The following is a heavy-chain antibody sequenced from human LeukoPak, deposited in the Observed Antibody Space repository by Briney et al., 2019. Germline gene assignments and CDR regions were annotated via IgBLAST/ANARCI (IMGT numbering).Heavy chain of an antibody. CDR1: GGSISSGSYY. D-gene: IGHD3-10*01. CDR2: IYYSGTT. J-gene: IGHJ4*02. V-gene: IGHV4-39*07. Sequence: PSETLSLTCTVSGGSISSGSYYWGWIRQPPGKGLEWIGSIYYSGTTYYNPSLKSRVTISLDTSKNQFSLKLSSVIAAGTAVYYCARITSAFCDQWGQGILVTVSS. CDR3: ARITSAFCDQ.